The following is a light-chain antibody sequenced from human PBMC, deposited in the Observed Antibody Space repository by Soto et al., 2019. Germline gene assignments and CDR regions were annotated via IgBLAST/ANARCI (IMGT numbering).Light chain of an antibody. CDR2: DAS. CDR3: QQCNNWPQWT. V-gene: IGKV3-11*01. Sequence: EIVLTQSPATLSLSPGERATLSCRASQSVGTFFAWYQQKPGQAPRLLIYDASNRATGIPPRFSGSGSGTDFTLTISSLEPEDFAVYYCQQCNNWPQWTFGQGTKVDIK. J-gene: IGKJ1*01. CDR1: QSVGTF.